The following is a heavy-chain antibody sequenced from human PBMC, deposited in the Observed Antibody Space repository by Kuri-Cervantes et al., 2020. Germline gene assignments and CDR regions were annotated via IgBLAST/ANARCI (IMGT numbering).Heavy chain of an antibody. V-gene: IGHV1-8*01. J-gene: IGHJ4*02. Sequence: ASVKVSCKASGYTFTSYDINWVRQATGQGLEWVGWMNPNSGNTGYAQKFQGRVTMTRNTSISTAYMELSSLRSEDTAVYYCAREEGYCSGGSCYYYFDYWGQGTLVTVSS. CDR2: MNPNSGNT. CDR1: GYTFTSYD. D-gene: IGHD2-15*01. CDR3: AREEGYCSGGSCYYYFDY.